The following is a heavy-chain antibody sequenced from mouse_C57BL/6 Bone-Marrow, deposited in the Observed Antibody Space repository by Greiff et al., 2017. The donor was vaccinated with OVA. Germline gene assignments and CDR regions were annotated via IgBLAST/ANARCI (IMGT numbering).Heavy chain of an antibody. Sequence: QVQLQQPGAELVRPGSSVKLSCKASGYTFTSYWMHWVKQRPGQGLEWIGNINPSNGGTNYNEKFKSKATLTVDKSSSTAYMQLSSLTSEDCAVYYCARSPFTTVVVDYWGQGTTLTVSS. CDR3: ARSPFTTVVVDY. J-gene: IGHJ2*01. CDR1: GYTFTSYW. CDR2: INPSNGGT. V-gene: IGHV1-53*01. D-gene: IGHD1-1*01.